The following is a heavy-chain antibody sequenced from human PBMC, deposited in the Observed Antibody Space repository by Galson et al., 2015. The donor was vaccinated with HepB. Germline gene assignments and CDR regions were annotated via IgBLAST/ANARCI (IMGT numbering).Heavy chain of an antibody. D-gene: IGHD1-1*01. CDR3: AKGTTDIAY. CDR1: GFTFSRLG. CDR2: IGGSSSNT. V-gene: IGHV3-23*01. Sequence: SLRLSCAASGFTFSRLGMTWVRQAPGKGLECVSAIGGSSSNTDYADSVKGRFTISRDNSKNMLYLQMNDLRAEDTAVYYCAKGTTDIAYWGQGSLVTVPS. J-gene: IGHJ4*02.